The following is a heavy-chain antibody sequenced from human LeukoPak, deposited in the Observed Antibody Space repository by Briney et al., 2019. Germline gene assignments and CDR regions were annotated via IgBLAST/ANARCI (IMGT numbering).Heavy chain of an antibody. J-gene: IGHJ5*02. V-gene: IGHV3-23*01. CDR3: YCSSSTCYAGGGFS. CDR2: ISSGSDNT. D-gene: IGHD2-2*01. CDR1: GFTFSNYA. Sequence: GGSLRLSCVASGFTFSNYAMTWARQAPGKGLEWVSTISSGSDNTYYADSVKGRLTISRDNSKNTLYLQMNSLRVEDTAVYYCYCSSSTCYAGGGFSWGQGTLLTVSS.